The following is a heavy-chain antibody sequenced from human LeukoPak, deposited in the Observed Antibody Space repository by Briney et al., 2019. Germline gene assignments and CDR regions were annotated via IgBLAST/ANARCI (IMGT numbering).Heavy chain of an antibody. CDR2: INIGGTNT. Sequence: GGSLRLSYAASGFTFSDYYMSWIRQAPGKGLEWLSYINIGGTNTHYADSVKGRFTISRDNAKKSLYLEMNNLRAEDTAVYYCATDGAGFDTWGQGVLVTVSS. CDR1: GFTFSDYY. J-gene: IGHJ5*02. CDR3: ATDGAGFDT. V-gene: IGHV3-11*01.